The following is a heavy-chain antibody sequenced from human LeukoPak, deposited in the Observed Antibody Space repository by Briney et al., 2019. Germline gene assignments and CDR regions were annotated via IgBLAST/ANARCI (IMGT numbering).Heavy chain of an antibody. Sequence: SETLSLTCGVSGYSISSGYQWAWIRQSPGKGLEWIGSIYHSGSTHYNPSLKSRVTISVETSKNQFSLNMYSVTAADTAVYYCARDPRWLTPDCTSTSCYENYFDPWGQGTLVTVSS. CDR3: ARDPRWLTPDCTSTSCYENYFDP. V-gene: IGHV4-38-2*02. CDR2: IYHSGST. CDR1: GYSISSGYQ. J-gene: IGHJ5*02. D-gene: IGHD2-2*01.